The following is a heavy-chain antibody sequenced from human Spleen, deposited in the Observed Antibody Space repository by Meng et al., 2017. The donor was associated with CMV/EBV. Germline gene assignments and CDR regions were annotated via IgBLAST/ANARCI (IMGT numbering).Heavy chain of an antibody. CDR1: GFTFSTYA. D-gene: IGHD6-6*01. J-gene: IGHJ5*02. CDR2: ISGSGGST. Sequence: GESLKISCAASGFTFSTYAMSWVRQAPGKGLAWVSVISGSGGSTNYADSVKGRFTISRDNSKNTLYLQMNSLRAEDTAVYYCAKAILIAARDLWFDPWGQGTLVTVSS. CDR3: AKAILIAARDLWFDP. V-gene: IGHV3-23*01.